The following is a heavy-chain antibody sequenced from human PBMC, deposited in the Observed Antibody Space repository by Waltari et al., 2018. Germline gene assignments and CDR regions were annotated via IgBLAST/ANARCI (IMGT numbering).Heavy chain of an antibody. J-gene: IGHJ4*02. CDR1: GFTFSSYS. D-gene: IGHD5-12*01. Sequence: EVQLVESGGGLVKPGGSLRLYCAASGFTFSSYSMNWVRQAPGKGLEWVSSISSSSSYIYYADSVKGRFTISRDNAKNSLYLQMNSLRAEDTAVYYCARDLSGYDNDYWGQGTLVTVSS. CDR3: ARDLSGYDNDY. V-gene: IGHV3-21*01. CDR2: ISSSSSYI.